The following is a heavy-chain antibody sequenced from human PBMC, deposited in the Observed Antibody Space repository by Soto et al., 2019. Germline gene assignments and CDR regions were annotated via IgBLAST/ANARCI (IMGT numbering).Heavy chain of an antibody. J-gene: IGHJ6*02. CDR1: GGPFTGYY. Sequence: PSETLSLTCAVYGGPFTGYYWTWIRQPPGKGPEWIGEINHGGSTNYNPSLKSRLTISVDTSKNLFSLKLTSVTAADTAMYYCARSRLPYYYYYGMDVWGQGTTVTVSS. V-gene: IGHV4-34*01. CDR2: INHGGST. D-gene: IGHD5-12*01. CDR3: ARSRLPYYYYYGMDV.